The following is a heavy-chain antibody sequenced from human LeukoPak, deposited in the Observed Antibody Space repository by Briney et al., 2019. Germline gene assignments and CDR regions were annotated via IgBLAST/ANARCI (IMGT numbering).Heavy chain of an antibody. J-gene: IGHJ3*02. CDR1: GFTFSNCA. CDR2: ISGGGGST. V-gene: IGHV3-23*01. Sequence: GGSLRLSCAASGFTFSNCAMSWVRQAPGKGLEWVSAISGGGGSTYYADSVKGRFTISRDNSKNTLYLQMNSLRAEDTAVYYCARAPMSYDSSGFGGAFDIWGQGTMVTVSS. CDR3: ARAPMSYDSSGFGGAFDI. D-gene: IGHD3-22*01.